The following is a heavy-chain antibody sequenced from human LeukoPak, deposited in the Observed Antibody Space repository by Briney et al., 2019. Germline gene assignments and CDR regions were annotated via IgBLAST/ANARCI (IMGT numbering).Heavy chain of an antibody. CDR2: INPSGGST. V-gene: IGHV1-46*01. J-gene: IGHJ6*03. CDR3: ARNGRIVGAHFYYYYMDV. D-gene: IGHD1-26*01. Sequence: ASVKVSCKASGYTFTNYYMHWVRQAPGQGLEWMGIINPSGGSTNYAQKFQGRVTMTRDTSTSTAYMELSSLRSEDTAVYYCARNGRIVGAHFYYYYMDVWGKGTTVTVSS. CDR1: GYTFTNYY.